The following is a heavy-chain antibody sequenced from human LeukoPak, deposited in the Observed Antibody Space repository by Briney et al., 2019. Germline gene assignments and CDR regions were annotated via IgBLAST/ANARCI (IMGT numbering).Heavy chain of an antibody. CDR2: IIPIFGTA. CDR1: GTTISSYA. D-gene: IGHD3-10*01. V-gene: IGHV1-69*01. CDR3: ARDLETGSGSYYNHQGY. J-gene: IGHJ4*02. Sequence: SVKLSCNASGTTISSYAITWVRQTAGQGLEWMGGIIPIFGTANYAQKFQGRVTITADESTSTAYKELSSLRSEDTAVYYCARDLETGSGSYYNHQGYWGQGTLVTVSS.